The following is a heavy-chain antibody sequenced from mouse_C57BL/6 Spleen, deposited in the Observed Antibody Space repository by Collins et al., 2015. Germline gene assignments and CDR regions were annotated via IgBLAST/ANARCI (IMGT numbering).Heavy chain of an antibody. CDR3: ARPDGGYYAMDY. J-gene: IGHJ4*01. CDR1: GFTFSSYA. V-gene: IGHV5-9-3*01. Sequence: EVQLVESGGGLVKPGGSLKLSCAASGFTFSSYAMSWVRQTPEKRLEWVATISSGGSYTYYPDSVKGRFTISRDNAKNTLYLQMSSLRSEDTAMYYCARPDGGYYAMDYWGQGTSVTVSS. CDR2: ISSGGSYT.